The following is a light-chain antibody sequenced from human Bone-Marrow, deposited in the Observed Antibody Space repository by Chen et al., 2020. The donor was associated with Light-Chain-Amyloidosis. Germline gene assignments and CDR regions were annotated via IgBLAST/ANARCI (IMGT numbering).Light chain of an antibody. J-gene: IGKJ4*01. CDR2: GSS. CDR3: QQYGTSPLT. V-gene: IGKV3-20*01. CDR1: KTISSNY. Sequence: EIVLTQSPGTLSLSPGEGANLSCRASKTISSNYLTWYQQKFGQAPRLLIYGSSSRATGIPDRFTGSESGTDFTLTINRLEPEDFAMYYCQQYGTSPLTFGGGTKVEIK.